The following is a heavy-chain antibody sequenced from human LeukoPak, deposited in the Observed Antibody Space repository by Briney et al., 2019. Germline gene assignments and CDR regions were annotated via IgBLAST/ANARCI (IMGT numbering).Heavy chain of an antibody. CDR2: INPSGGST. V-gene: IGHV1-46*01. Sequence: GASVKVSCKASGYTFTSYYIDWVRQAPGQGLEWMVVINPSGGSTRYAQKFQGRVTMTGDPSTRTVYMELSRLSSDDTAVYYCARQTKDDYWGQGTPVTVSS. CDR3: ARQTKDDY. J-gene: IGHJ4*02. CDR1: GYTFTSYY.